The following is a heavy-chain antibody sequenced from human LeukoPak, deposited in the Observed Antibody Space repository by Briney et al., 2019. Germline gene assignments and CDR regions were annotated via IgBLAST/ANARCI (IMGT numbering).Heavy chain of an antibody. CDR2: INPSGGST. J-gene: IGHJ6*04. Sequence: GASVKVSCKASGYTFTSYYMHWVRQAPGQGLEWMGIINPSGGSTNYAQKFQGRVTMTRDTSTNTVYMELSSLRSEDTAVYYCAKEYYGSGSYSEMDVWGKGTTVTVSS. D-gene: IGHD3-10*01. CDR1: GYTFTSYY. V-gene: IGHV1-46*01. CDR3: AKEYYGSGSYSEMDV.